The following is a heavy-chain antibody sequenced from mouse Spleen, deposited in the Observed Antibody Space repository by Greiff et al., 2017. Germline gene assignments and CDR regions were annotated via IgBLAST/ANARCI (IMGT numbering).Heavy chain of an antibody. CDR3: AGYDYDGNSLFAY. Sequence: EVQLVESGGGLVKPGASLKLSCAASGFTFSDYGMAWVRQAPGKGPEWVAFISNLAYSIYYADTFTGRFTFTRENAKNTLYLEMSSLRSEDTAMYYCAGYDYDGNSLFAYWGQGTLVTVSA. D-gene: IGHD2-4*01. CDR1: GFTFSDYG. V-gene: IGHV5-15*01. CDR2: ISNLAYSI. J-gene: IGHJ3*01.